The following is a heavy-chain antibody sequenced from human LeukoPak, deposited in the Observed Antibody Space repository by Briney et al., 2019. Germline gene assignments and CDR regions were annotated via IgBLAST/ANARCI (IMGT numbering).Heavy chain of an antibody. D-gene: IGHD6-6*01. CDR1: GFTFSTYW. V-gene: IGHV3-74*01. CDR3: AKGPPSSSAQYFQH. Sequence: GGSLRLSCAASGFTFSTYWMHWVRQAPGKGLVWVSRINTDGSRTDSVEGRFTISRDNSKNTLYLQMNSLTAEDTAVYYCAKGPPSSSAQYFQHWGQGTLVTVSS. CDR2: INTDGSR. J-gene: IGHJ1*01.